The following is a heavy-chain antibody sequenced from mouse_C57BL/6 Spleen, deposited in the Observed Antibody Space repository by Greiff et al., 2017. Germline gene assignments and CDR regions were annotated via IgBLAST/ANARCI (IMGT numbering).Heavy chain of an antibody. D-gene: IGHD2-12*01. CDR2: IYPRSGNT. CDR3: ARSDDDDYFGY. Sequence: QVQLKESGAELARPGASVKLSCKASGYTFTSYGISWVKQRTGQGLEWIGEIYPRSGNTYYNEKFKGKATLTADKSSSTAYMELSSLTSEDSAVYFCARSDDDDYFGYWGKGTTLTVSA. V-gene: IGHV1-81*01. CDR1: GYTFTSYG. J-gene: IGHJ2*01.